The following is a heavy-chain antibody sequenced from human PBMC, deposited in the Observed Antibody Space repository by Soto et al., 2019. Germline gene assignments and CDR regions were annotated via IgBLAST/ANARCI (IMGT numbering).Heavy chain of an antibody. J-gene: IGHJ4*02. CDR3: TRLVEQKSRYSDY. V-gene: IGHV3-73*01. D-gene: IGHD1-26*01. CDR1: GFTFSGSA. Sequence: GGSRRLSCAASGFTFSGSAMQWVRQASGKGLEWVGRIRTEPYSYAAAYAASGKGRFTIFRDDSKNTAYLQMNSLKTEDTAVYYCTRLVEQKSRYSDYWGQGTLVTVSS. CDR2: IRTEPYSYAA.